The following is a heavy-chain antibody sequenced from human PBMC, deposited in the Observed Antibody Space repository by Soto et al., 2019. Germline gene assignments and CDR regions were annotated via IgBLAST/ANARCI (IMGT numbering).Heavy chain of an antibody. CDR1: GYSISSGYY. D-gene: IGHD6-13*01. CDR3: ARLGYSSSWYIYYYYGMDV. V-gene: IGHV4-38-2*02. J-gene: IGHJ6*02. Sequence: SETLSLTCTVSGYSISSGYYWGWIRQPPGKRLEWIGSIYHSGSTYYNPSLKSRVTISVDTSKNQFSLKLSSVTAADTAVYYCARLGYSSSWYIYYYYGMDVWGQGTTVTVSS. CDR2: IYHSGST.